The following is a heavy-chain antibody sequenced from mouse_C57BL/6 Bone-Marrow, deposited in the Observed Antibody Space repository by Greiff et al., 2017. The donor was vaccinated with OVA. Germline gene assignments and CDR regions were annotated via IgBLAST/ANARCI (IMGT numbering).Heavy chain of an antibody. Sequence: VQLQQSGAELVRPGASVKLSCKASGYTFTDYYINWVKQRPGQGLEWIARIYPGSGNTYYNEKFKGKATLTAEKSSSTAYMQLSSLTSEDSAVYFCARVITTVVAGDYYAMDYWGQGTSVTVSS. CDR2: IYPGSGNT. D-gene: IGHD1-1*01. CDR1: GYTFTDYY. J-gene: IGHJ4*01. CDR3: ARVITTVVAGDYYAMDY. V-gene: IGHV1-76*01.